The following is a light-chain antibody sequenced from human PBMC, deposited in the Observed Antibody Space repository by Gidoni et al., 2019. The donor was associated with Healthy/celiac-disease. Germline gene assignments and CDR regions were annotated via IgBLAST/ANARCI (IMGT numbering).Light chain of an antibody. CDR3: SSYTSSSTLA. V-gene: IGLV2-14*01. Sequence: QSALTQPASVSGSPGQSLTISCTGTSSDVGGYNYVPWYQQHPGKAPKLMIYEVSNRPSGVSNRFSGSKSGNTASLTISGLQAEDEADYYCSSYTSSSTLAFGGGTKLTVL. CDR2: EVS. CDR1: SSDVGGYNY. J-gene: IGLJ2*01.